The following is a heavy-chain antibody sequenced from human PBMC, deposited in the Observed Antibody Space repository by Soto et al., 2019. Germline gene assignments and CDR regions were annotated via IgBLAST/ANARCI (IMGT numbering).Heavy chain of an antibody. Sequence: GGSLRLSCAASGFTVSSNYMSWVRQAPGKGLEWVSVIYSGCSTYYADSVKGRFTISRDNSKNTLYLQMNSLRAEDTAVYYGRLELYYYYGMDVWGQGTTVTVSS. D-gene: IGHD1-7*01. CDR1: GFTVSSNY. V-gene: IGHV3-53*01. CDR2: IYSGCST. J-gene: IGHJ6*02. CDR3: RLELYYYYGMDV.